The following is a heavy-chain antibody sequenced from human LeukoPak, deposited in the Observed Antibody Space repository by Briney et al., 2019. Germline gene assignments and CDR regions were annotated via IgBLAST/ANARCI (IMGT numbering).Heavy chain of an antibody. CDR3: ARSNVAVAGNDY. D-gene: IGHD6-19*01. CDR1: GYTFTGYY. Sequence: GASVKVSCKASGYTFTGYYMHWVRQAPGQGLEWMGWINPNSGGTNYAQKFQGRVTMTRDTSISTAYMELSRLRSDDTVVYYCARSNVAVAGNDYWDQGTLVTVSS. J-gene: IGHJ4*02. V-gene: IGHV1-2*02. CDR2: INPNSGGT.